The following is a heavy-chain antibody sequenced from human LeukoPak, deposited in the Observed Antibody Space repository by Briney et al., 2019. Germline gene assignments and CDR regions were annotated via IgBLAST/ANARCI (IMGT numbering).Heavy chain of an antibody. V-gene: IGHV3-7*01. CDR2: IKADGSIQ. D-gene: IGHD6-19*01. J-gene: IGHJ4*02. CDR1: GFTFSSYW. CDR3: ARDVWTGVAVSDY. Sequence: PGGSLRLSCVASGFTFSSYWMTWVRQAPGKGLEWLANIKADGSIQYYLDSVRGRFTISRDNAKTSVYRQLNSLRADDTAVYYCARDVWTGVAVSDYWGQGTLVTVSS.